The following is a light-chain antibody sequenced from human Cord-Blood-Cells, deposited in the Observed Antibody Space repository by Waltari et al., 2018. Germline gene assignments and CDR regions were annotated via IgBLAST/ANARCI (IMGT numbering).Light chain of an antibody. V-gene: IGKV3-15*01. CDR1: QSVSSN. CDR3: QQYNNWPPYS. J-gene: IGKJ2*03. CDR2: GAS. Sequence: EIVMTQSPATLSVSPGERATLSCRASQSVSSNLAWYQQKPGQAPSLLISGASTRATGIPARFSGSGSGTEFTLTISSLQSEDFAVYYCQQYNNWPPYSFGQGTKLEIK.